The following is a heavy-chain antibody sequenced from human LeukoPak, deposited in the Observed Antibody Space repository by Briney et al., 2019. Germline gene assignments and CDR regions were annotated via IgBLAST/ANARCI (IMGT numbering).Heavy chain of an antibody. CDR1: GFTFDDYG. V-gene: IGHV3-74*01. D-gene: IGHD2-21*01. J-gene: IGHJ6*03. CDR3: ARDRGGDYYYYYMDV. Sequence: TGGSLRLSCAASGFTFDDYGMNWVRQAPGKGLVWVSRINSDGSSTNYADSVKGRFTISRDNAKNTLYLQMNSLRAEDTAVYYCARDRGGDYYYYYMDVWGKGTTVTISS. CDR2: INSDGSST.